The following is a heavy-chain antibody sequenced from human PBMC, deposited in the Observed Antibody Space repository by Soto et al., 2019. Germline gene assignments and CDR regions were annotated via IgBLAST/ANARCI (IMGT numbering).Heavy chain of an antibody. Sequence: QVQVVESGGGVVQPGRSLRLSCVASGFTFSNFGMHWVRQAPGKGLEWVAVIWHDGKNKYYADSAEGRFTVSRDNSKNTLYLQMNSLTAEDTAVYDCARDPGQDEAMDYWGQGTLVTVSS. V-gene: IGHV3-33*01. CDR3: ARDPGQDEAMDY. CDR2: IWHDGKNK. J-gene: IGHJ4*02. CDR1: GFTFSNFG.